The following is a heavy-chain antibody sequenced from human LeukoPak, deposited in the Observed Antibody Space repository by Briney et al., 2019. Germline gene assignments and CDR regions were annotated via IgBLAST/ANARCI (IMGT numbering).Heavy chain of an antibody. CDR1: GGTFGRDT. CDR2: FIPIFGRA. Sequence: SVKVSCKASGGTFGRDTITWVRQAPGQRLEWMGGFIPIFGRANYAQNFQGRVMITADESTTTAYMELSSLQSEDTAVYYCARGVKYYYDGSGYYLDYWGQGTLVTVSS. CDR3: ARGVKYYYDGSGYYLDY. V-gene: IGHV1-69*13. D-gene: IGHD3-22*01. J-gene: IGHJ4*02.